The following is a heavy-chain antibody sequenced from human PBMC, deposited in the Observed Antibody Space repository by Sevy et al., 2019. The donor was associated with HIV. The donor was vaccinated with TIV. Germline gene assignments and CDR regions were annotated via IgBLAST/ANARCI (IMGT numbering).Heavy chain of an antibody. V-gene: IGHV3-74*01. CDR2: VKNDGST. CDR3: VTANSWEDY. CDR1: GYTFSNYW. D-gene: IGHD6-13*01. Sequence: RGSLRLSCEGSGYTFSNYWMHWVRQAPGKGLEGVSRVKNDGSTAYADSVKGRFTIPRDNAENTMSLQMNSLRVEDTSLYYCVTANSWEDYWGQGTLVNVSS. J-gene: IGHJ4*02.